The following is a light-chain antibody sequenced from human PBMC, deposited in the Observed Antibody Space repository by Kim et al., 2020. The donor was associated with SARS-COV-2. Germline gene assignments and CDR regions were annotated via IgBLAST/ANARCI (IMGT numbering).Light chain of an antibody. J-gene: IGLJ3*02. CDR1: SSNIGSNY. Sequence: QSVLTQPPSASGTPGQRVTISCSGSSSNIGSNYVYGYQQLPGTAPKLLIYRNNQRPSGVPDRFSGSKYGTSASLAISGLRSEDEADYYCAAWDDSLSGWVFGGGTQLSVL. CDR2: RNN. CDR3: AAWDDSLSGWV. V-gene: IGLV1-47*01.